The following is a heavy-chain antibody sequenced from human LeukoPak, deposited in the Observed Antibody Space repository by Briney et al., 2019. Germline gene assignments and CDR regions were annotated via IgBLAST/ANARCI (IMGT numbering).Heavy chain of an antibody. J-gene: IGHJ6*02. CDR2: ISGSGDTT. CDR1: GFTFRRYV. Sequence: PGGSLRLSCAASGFTFRRYVMSWVRQAPGEGLEWVSAISGSGDTTYYADSVKGRFTISRDNSKNTLSLQMNSLRAEDTAVYYCEKSLAHCSSTSCPRSDYYYYYGLDVWGRGTTVTVSS. V-gene: IGHV3-23*01. CDR3: EKSLAHCSSTSCPRSDYYYYYGLDV. D-gene: IGHD2-2*01.